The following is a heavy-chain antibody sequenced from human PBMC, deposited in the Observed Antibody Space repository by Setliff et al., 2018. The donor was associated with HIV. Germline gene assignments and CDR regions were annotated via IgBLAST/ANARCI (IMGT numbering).Heavy chain of an antibody. V-gene: IGHV3-64*02. Sequence: GGSLSLSCAASGFAFSYNTMHWVRQAPGKGLEYVSGTTGNGGSIFYADAVRGRFTISRDNSGDMLFLQMASLRPEDMAVYYCVRDTPGSDNAFDIWGQGTMVTVSS. CDR3: VRDTPGSDNAFDI. D-gene: IGHD2-21*01. CDR2: TTGNGGSI. J-gene: IGHJ3*02. CDR1: GFAFSYNT.